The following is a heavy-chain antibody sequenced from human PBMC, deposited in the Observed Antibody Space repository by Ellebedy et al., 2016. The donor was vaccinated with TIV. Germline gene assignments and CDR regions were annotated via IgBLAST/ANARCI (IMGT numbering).Heavy chain of an antibody. D-gene: IGHD6-13*01. CDR3: ALSEQPQSYFDY. CDR2: INHSGST. V-gene: IGHV4-34*01. Sequence: SETLSLXXDVSGVSFSGFYWSWIRQPPGKGLEWIWEINHSGSTNYNPSLKSRVTKSVDTSKNQVSLKLTSVTAADTAVYYCALSEQPQSYFDYWGQGSLVTVSS. CDR1: GVSFSGFY. J-gene: IGHJ4*02.